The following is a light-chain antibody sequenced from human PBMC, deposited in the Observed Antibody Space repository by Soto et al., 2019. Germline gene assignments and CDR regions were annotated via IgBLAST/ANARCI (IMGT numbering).Light chain of an antibody. CDR1: QSVSSKY. CDR2: GAS. J-gene: IGKJ3*01. Sequence: EIVLTQSPGTLSLSPGERGTLSCRASQSVSSKYLAWYQQKPGQAPRLLIYGASSMATGIPDRFSGSVAGTDFTLTVSRLEPEDFAVYYCQRYSTSRVSFGPGTKVDIK. CDR3: QRYSTSRVS. V-gene: IGKV3-20*01.